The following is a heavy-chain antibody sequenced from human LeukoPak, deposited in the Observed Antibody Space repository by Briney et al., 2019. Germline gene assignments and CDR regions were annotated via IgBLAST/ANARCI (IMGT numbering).Heavy chain of an antibody. Sequence: PSETLSLTCTVSGGSISSYYWSWIRQPPGKGLEWIGYIFYTGSTNYNPSLKSRVTISVDTSKNQFSLKLSSVTAADTAVYYCARVGGYYGSGSLGVWGKGTTVTISS. J-gene: IGHJ6*04. CDR3: ARVGGYYGSGSLGV. CDR2: IFYTGST. V-gene: IGHV4-59*01. D-gene: IGHD3-10*01. CDR1: GGSISSYY.